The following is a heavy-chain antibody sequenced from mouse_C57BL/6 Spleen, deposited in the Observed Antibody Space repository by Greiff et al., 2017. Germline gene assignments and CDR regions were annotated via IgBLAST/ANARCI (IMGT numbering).Heavy chain of an antibody. D-gene: IGHD1-1*01. V-gene: IGHV5-16*01. J-gene: IGHJ1*03. CDR2: INYDGSST. CDR3: ARAQGSYGYFDV. Sequence: EVMLVESEGGLVQPGSSMKLSCTASGFTFSDYYMAWVRQVPEKGLEWVANINYDGSSTYYLDSLKSRFIISRDNAKNILYLQMSSLKSEDTATYYCARAQGSYGYFDVWGTGTTVTVSS. CDR1: GFTFSDYY.